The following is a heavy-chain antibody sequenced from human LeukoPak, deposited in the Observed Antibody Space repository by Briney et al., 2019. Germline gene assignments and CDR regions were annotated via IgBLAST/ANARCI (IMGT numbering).Heavy chain of an antibody. CDR1: GFTFSRYA. J-gene: IGHJ4*02. CDR2: ISGSGGSK. V-gene: IGHV3-23*01. CDR3: AKDLMTTVSSFEY. D-gene: IGHD4-11*01. Sequence: GGSLTLSCAASGFTFSRYAMSWVRQAPGKGLEWVSAISGSGGSKYYAHPVKGRFTLSKDKSKNTLYLQRDSLRAEDTAVYYCAKDLMTTVSSFEYWGQGTLVTVSS.